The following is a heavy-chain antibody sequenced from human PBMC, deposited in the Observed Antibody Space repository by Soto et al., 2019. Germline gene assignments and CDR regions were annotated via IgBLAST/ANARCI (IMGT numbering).Heavy chain of an antibody. CDR3: ARQGSNYGLYYYYFMDV. D-gene: IGHD4-4*01. J-gene: IGHJ6*03. Sequence: SETLSLTCTVSGGSISSYYWSWIRQPPGKGLEWIGYIYYSGSTNYNPSLKSRVTISVDTSKNQFSLKLSSVAAADTAVYYCARQGSNYGLYYYYFMDVSGKGTTVTVSS. CDR1: GGSISSYY. V-gene: IGHV4-59*08. CDR2: IYYSGST.